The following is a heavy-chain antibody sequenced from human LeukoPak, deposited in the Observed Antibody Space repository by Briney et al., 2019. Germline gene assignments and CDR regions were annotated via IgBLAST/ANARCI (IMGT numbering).Heavy chain of an antibody. CDR2: ITSSSLYI. J-gene: IGHJ4*02. CDR3: ARGTGGLSDY. V-gene: IGHV3-21*01. CDR1: GFTFSTSS. D-gene: IGHD2-8*02. Sequence: GGSLRLSCSASGFTFSTSSMNWVRQAPGKGLEWVSSITSSSLYIYYADSVKGRFTISRDNAKNSLYLQMISLRAEDTAVYYCARGTGGLSDYWGQGTLVTVSS.